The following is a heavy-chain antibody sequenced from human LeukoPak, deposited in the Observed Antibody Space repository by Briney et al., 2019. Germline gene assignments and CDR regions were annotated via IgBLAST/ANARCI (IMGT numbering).Heavy chain of an antibody. D-gene: IGHD4-17*01. CDR1: GGSISSSSYY. CDR2: IYYSGST. V-gene: IGHV4-39*07. Sequence: SETLSLTCTVSGGSISSSSYYWGWIRQPPGKGLEWIGSIYYSGSTYYNPSLKSRVTISVDTSKNQFSLKLSSVTAADTAVYYCARAPDDYGDYEYYFDYWGQGTLVTVSS. J-gene: IGHJ4*02. CDR3: ARAPDDYGDYEYYFDY.